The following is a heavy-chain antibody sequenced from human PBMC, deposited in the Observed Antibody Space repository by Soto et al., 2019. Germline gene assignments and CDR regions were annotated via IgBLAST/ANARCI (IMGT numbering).Heavy chain of an antibody. J-gene: IGHJ4*02. D-gene: IGHD3-16*01. V-gene: IGHV4-59*08. Sequence: SETLSLTCTVSGGSISSYFWSWIRQPPGRGLEWIGHIHYSGSTNYNPSLKSRVTISVDTSKNQVSLKLSSVTAADTAMYYCASYNYGSGSTYFDYWGQGSLVTVSS. CDR2: IHYSGST. CDR3: ASYNYGSGSTYFDY. CDR1: GGSISSYF.